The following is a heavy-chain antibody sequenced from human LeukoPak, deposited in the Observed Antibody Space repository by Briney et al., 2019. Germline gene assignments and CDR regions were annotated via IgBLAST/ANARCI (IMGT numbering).Heavy chain of an antibody. Sequence: PGGSLRLSCAASGFTFSSYWMSWVRQAPGKGLEWVANIKQDGSETYYVGSVKGRFTISRDNAKNSLYLQVNSLRAEDTAVYYCARDKIVGATTLDYWGQGTLVTVSS. D-gene: IGHD1-26*01. CDR3: ARDKIVGATTLDY. CDR1: GFTFSSYW. J-gene: IGHJ4*02. CDR2: IKQDGSET. V-gene: IGHV3-7*01.